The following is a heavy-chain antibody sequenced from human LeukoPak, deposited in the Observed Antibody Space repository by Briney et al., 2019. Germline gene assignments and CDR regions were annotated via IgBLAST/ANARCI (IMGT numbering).Heavy chain of an antibody. CDR1: GGSISSGGYS. CDR3: ARVRGDYYYGMDV. Sequence: SETLSLTCAVSGGSISSGGYSWSWIRQPPGTGLEWIGYIYHSGSTYYNPSLKSRVTISVDRSKNQFSLKLSSVTAADTAVYYCARVRGDYYYGMDVWGQGTTVTVSS. CDR2: IYHSGST. J-gene: IGHJ6*02. V-gene: IGHV4-30-2*01. D-gene: IGHD3-10*01.